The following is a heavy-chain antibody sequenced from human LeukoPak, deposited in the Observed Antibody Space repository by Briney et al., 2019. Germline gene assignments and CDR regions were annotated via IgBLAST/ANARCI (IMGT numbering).Heavy chain of an antibody. J-gene: IGHJ6*03. CDR1: GFTFSSYS. Sequence: GGPLRLSCAASGFTFSSYSMNWVRQAPGKGLEWVSYISSSSSTIYYADSVKGRFTISRDNAKNSLYLQMNSLRAEDTAVYYCARVVVADYYYMDVWGKGTTVTVSS. CDR3: ARVVVADYYYMDV. D-gene: IGHD3-22*01. CDR2: ISSSSSTI. V-gene: IGHV3-48*04.